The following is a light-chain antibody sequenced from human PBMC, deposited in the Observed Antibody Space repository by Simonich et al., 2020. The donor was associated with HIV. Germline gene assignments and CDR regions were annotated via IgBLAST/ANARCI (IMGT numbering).Light chain of an antibody. CDR2: DAS. CDR3: QQRSNWPLT. CDR1: QSMSRY. J-gene: IGKJ4*01. V-gene: IGKV3-11*01. Sequence: EIVLTQSPATLSLSPGERATLSCCASQSMSRYLAWYQQKPGQAPRLLIYDASNGATGIPARFSGSGSGTDFTLTISSLEPEDFAVYYCQQRSNWPLTFGGGTKVEIK.